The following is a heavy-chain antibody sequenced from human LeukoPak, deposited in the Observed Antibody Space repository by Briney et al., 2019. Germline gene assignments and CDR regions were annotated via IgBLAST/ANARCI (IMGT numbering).Heavy chain of an antibody. Sequence: GGSLRLSCAASGITFSSYGMHWDLQAPGNGLETLAVISYDGSNKYYADSVKGRFTISRDNSKNTLYLQMNSLGAEDTAVYYCAKAGIRYFDWLLSYFDYWGQGTLVTVSS. CDR3: AKAGIRYFDWLLSYFDY. CDR1: GITFSSYG. D-gene: IGHD3-9*01. CDR2: ISYDGSNK. V-gene: IGHV3-30*18. J-gene: IGHJ4*02.